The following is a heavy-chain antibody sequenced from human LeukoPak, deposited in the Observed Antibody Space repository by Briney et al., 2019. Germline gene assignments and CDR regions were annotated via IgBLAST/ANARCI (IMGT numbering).Heavy chain of an antibody. D-gene: IGHD3-22*01. CDR2: INWNGGST. J-gene: IGHJ3*02. V-gene: IGHV3-20*01. CDR1: GITFDDYG. CDR3: AREYYYDSSGSPVFDI. Sequence: GGSLRLSCVASGITFDDYGMSWVRQAPGKGLEWVSGINWNGGSTGYADSVKGRFTISRDNAKNSLYLQMNSLRAEDTALYHCAREYYYDSSGSPVFDIWGQGTMVTVSS.